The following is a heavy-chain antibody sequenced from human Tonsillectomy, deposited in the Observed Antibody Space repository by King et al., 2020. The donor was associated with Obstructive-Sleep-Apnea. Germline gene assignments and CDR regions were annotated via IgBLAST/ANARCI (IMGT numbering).Heavy chain of an antibody. CDR3: ARLNYGSANIYHYYGMDV. Sequence: QLVQSGAEVKKPGESLKISCKGSGYIFPNYWIGWVRQMPGKGLEWMGMIYAGDSDTKYGPSFQGQVTISVDKSTSTAYLQWSSLKVSDTAMYYCARLNYGSANIYHYYGMDVWGQGTTVTVSS. CDR2: IYAGDSDT. D-gene: IGHD3-10*01. J-gene: IGHJ6*02. V-gene: IGHV5-51*01. CDR1: GYIFPNYW.